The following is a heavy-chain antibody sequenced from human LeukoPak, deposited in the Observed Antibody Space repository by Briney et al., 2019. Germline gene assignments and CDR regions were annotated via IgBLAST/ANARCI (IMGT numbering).Heavy chain of an antibody. V-gene: IGHV4-34*01. D-gene: IGHD6-13*01. Sequence: SETLSLTCAVYGGSFSGYYWSWIRQPPGKGLEWIGGINHSGSTNYNPSLKSRVTISVDTSKNQFSLKLSSVTAADTAVYYCARGLNIAAAGHLFDYWGQGTLVTVSS. J-gene: IGHJ4*02. CDR1: GGSFSGYY. CDR3: ARGLNIAAAGHLFDY. CDR2: INHSGST.